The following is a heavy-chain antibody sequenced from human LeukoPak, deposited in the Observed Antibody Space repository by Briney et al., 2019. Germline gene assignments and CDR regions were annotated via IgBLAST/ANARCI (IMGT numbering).Heavy chain of an antibody. CDR3: ARAYSGFSSRGFDY. J-gene: IGHJ4*02. CDR2: IWYDGSNK. Sequence: GRSLRLSCAASGFTFSSYGMHWVRQAPGKGLEWVADIWYDGSNKYYADSVKGRFTISRDKSKSTVSLQMTSLRAEDTAVYYCARAYSGFSSRGFDYWGQGTLVSVSS. CDR1: GFTFSSYG. V-gene: IGHV3-33*01. D-gene: IGHD5-12*01.